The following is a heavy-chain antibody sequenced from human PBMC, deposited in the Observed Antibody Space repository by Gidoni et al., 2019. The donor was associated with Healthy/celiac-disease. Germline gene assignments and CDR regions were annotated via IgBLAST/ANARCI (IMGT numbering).Heavy chain of an antibody. J-gene: IGHJ6*02. Sequence: EVQLVESGGGLVKPGGSLRLSCAASGFTFSNAWMSWVRQAPGPGLEWVGRIKSKTDGGTTDYAAPVKGRFTISRDDSKNTLYLQMNSLKTEDTAVYYCTTPISSPDYDILTGYYPYYYYGMDVWGQGTTVTVSS. CDR2: IKSKTDGGTT. V-gene: IGHV3-15*01. D-gene: IGHD3-9*01. CDR1: GFTFSNAW. CDR3: TTPISSPDYDILTGYYPYYYYGMDV.